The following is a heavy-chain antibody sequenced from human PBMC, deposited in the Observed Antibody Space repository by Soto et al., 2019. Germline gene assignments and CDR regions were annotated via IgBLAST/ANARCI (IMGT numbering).Heavy chain of an antibody. CDR2: INQDGGVK. D-gene: IGHD1-1*01. CDR1: GFTFSNYW. Sequence: EVHLVESGGGLVQPGGSMRLSCAASGFTFSNYWMTWVRQAPGKGLEWVSNINQDGGVKVYVDSVKGRFTISRDNPRNSLYLQLNSLRGEDTAVYYCARVWNDGRIDYWGQGTLVTVSS. CDR3: ARVWNDGRIDY. J-gene: IGHJ4*02. V-gene: IGHV3-7*01.